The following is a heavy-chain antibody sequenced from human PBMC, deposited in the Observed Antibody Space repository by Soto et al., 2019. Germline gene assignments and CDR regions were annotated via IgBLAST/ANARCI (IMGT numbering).Heavy chain of an antibody. CDR2: ISSSSSYI. CDR1: GFTFSSYS. Sequence: PGGSLRLSCAASGFTFSSYSMNWVRQAPGKGLGWVSSISSSSSYIYYADSVKGRFTISRDNAKNSLYLQMNSLRAEDTAVYYCARDSAVTTKYYYYYGMDVWGQGTTVTVSS. V-gene: IGHV3-21*01. D-gene: IGHD4-17*01. J-gene: IGHJ6*02. CDR3: ARDSAVTTKYYYYYGMDV.